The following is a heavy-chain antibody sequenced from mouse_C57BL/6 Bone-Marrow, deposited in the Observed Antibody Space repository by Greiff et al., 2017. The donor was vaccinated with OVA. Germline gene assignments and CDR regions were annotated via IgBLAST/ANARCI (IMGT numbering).Heavy chain of an antibody. Sequence: QVQLQQPGAELVRPGSSVKLSCKASGYTFTSYWMDWVKQRPGQGLEWIGNIYPSDSETHYNQKFKDKATLTVDKSSSTAYMQLSSLTSEDSAVDYCARHYSLRYFDVWGTGTTVTVSS. CDR1: GYTFTSYW. CDR3: ARHYSLRYFDV. CDR2: IYPSDSET. D-gene: IGHD1-1*01. J-gene: IGHJ1*03. V-gene: IGHV1-61*01.